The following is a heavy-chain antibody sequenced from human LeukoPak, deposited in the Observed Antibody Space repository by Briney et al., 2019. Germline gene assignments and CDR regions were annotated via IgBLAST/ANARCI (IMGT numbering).Heavy chain of an antibody. CDR1: GFTFSNYW. CDR2: ISYDGSSA. V-gene: IGHV3-74*01. Sequence: GGSLRLSCVASGFTFSNYWMHWVRQAPGKGLMWAARISYDGSSADHADSVKGRFTISRDNAKNTLYLQMNSLRVEDTGVYYCARRRTIGEYDYWGQGTLVTVSS. J-gene: IGHJ4*02. D-gene: IGHD3-16*01. CDR3: ARRRTIGEYDY.